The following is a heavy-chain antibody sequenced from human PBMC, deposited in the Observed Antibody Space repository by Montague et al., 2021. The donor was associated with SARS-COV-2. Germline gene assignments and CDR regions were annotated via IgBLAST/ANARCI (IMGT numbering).Heavy chain of an antibody. D-gene: IGHD2-15*01. V-gene: IGHV4-59*01. CDR3: ARAENFCCRVNVGADLDL. J-gene: IGHJ5*02. CDR1: GGSTSGYY. CDR2: IFHSGST. Sequence: SETLSLTCSVSGGSTSGYYWTWIRQSPGKGLQWIGYIFHSGSTKFNPSLKTRVSISLDASKNQFSLRLSAVTAADTAVYYCARAENFCCRVNVGADLDLWGQGILVIVSS.